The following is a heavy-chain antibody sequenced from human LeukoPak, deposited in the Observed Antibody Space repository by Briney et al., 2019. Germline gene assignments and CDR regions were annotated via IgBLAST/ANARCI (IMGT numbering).Heavy chain of an antibody. D-gene: IGHD5-12*01. V-gene: IGHV3-7*01. J-gene: IGHJ4*02. CDR2: IKQDESEK. CDR1: GFTVSSNY. Sequence: PGGSLRLSCAASGFTVSSNYMSWVRQAPGKGLEWVANIKQDESEKYYVDSVKGRFTISRDNAKNSLYLQMNSLRAEDTAVYYCARPRWLQFGPHDSWGQGTLVTVSS. CDR3: ARPRWLQFGPHDS.